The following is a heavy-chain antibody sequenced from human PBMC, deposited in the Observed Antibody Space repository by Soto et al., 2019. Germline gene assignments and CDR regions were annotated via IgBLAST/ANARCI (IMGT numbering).Heavy chain of an antibody. CDR2: ISSATNYI. J-gene: IGHJ4*02. CDR3: ARESEDLTSNFDY. V-gene: IGHV3-21*06. CDR1: GLTFTRYS. Sequence: GSLRLSFAASGLTFTRYSMNLVRQAPGKGLEWVSSISSATNYIYYGDSMKGRFTISRDNAKDSLYLEMNSLRAEDKAVYYCARESEDLTSNFDYWGQGTLVTVYS.